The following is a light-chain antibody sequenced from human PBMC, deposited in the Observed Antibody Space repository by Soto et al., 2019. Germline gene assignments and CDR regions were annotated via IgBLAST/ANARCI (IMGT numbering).Light chain of an antibody. CDR3: SSYTSSSSGV. V-gene: IGLV2-14*01. J-gene: IGLJ3*02. Sequence: QSALTQPASVSGSPGQSITISCTGTSSDVVGYNYVSWYQQHPGKAPKLMIYDVSNRPSGVSNRFSGYKSGNTASLTISGLQAEDEADYYCSSYTSSSSGVFGGGTKLTVL. CDR2: DVS. CDR1: SSDVVGYNY.